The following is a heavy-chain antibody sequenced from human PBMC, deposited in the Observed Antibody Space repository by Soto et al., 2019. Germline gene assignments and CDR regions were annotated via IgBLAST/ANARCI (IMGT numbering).Heavy chain of an antibody. V-gene: IGHV4-59*01. Sequence: SETLSLTCTVSGGSISSYYWSWIRQPPGKGLEWIGYIYYSGSTNYNPSLKSRVTISVDTSKNQFSLKLSSVTAADTAVYYCARGGATVTSGGMDVWGQGTTVTVSS. CDR1: GGSISSYY. J-gene: IGHJ6*02. CDR3: ARGGATVTSGGMDV. CDR2: IYYSGST. D-gene: IGHD4-17*01.